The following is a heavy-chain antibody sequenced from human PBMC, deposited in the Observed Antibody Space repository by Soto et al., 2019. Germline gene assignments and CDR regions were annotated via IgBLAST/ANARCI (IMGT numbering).Heavy chain of an antibody. CDR1: GYTFTSYA. CDR2: INAGNGDT. D-gene: IGHD3-3*01. CDR3: ARDRSYYDFWSGYYPDYYYYYGMDV. J-gene: IGHJ6*02. V-gene: IGHV1-3*01. Sequence: ASVKVSCKASGYTFTSYAMHWVRQAPGQRLEWMRWINAGNGDTKYSQKFQGRVTITRDTSASTAYRELSSLRSEDTAVYYCARDRSYYDFWSGYYPDYYYYYGMDVWGQGTTVTVSS.